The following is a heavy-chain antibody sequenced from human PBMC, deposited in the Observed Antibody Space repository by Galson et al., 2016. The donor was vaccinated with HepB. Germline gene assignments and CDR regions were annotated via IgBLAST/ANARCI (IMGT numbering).Heavy chain of an antibody. CDR2: ITRSGDAT. V-gene: IGHV3-23*01. J-gene: IGHJ4*02. Sequence: SLRLSCAASGFSFSNSGMSWVRQAPGRGLEWVSGITRSGDATRYADFVKGRFTISRDNSKNTLYLYMNNSTAGDTAIYYCGKHGGFDYWGQGALVTVSS. CDR1: GFSFSNSG. D-gene: IGHD3-16*01. CDR3: GKHGGFDY.